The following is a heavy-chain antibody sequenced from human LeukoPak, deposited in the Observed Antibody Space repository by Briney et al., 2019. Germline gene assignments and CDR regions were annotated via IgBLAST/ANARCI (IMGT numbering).Heavy chain of an antibody. V-gene: IGHV1-24*01. CDR3: ATTYQLPYYMDV. D-gene: IGHD2-2*01. CDR1: GYTLTELS. CDR2: FDPEDGET. J-gene: IGHJ6*03. Sequence: ASVKVSCKVSGYTLTELSMHWVRQAPGKGLEWMGGFDPEDGETIYAQKFQGRVTMTEDTSTDTAYMELSSLRSEDTAVYYCATTYQLPYYMDVWGKGTTVTVSS.